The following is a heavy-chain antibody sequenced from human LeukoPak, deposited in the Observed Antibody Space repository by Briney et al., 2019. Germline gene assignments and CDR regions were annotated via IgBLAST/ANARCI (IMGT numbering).Heavy chain of an antibody. Sequence: PSETLSLTCAVYGGSFSDYFWGWTRQPPGNGLKWIREINNSGRTYYNPSLKSRVTISVDTSKNQFSPNLSSVTAADTAVYYCARDVVVVPAAIHYGMDVWGQGTTVTVSS. D-gene: IGHD2-2*01. CDR1: GGSFSDYF. CDR2: INNSGRT. CDR3: ARDVVVVPAAIHYGMDV. V-gene: IGHV4-34*01. J-gene: IGHJ6*02.